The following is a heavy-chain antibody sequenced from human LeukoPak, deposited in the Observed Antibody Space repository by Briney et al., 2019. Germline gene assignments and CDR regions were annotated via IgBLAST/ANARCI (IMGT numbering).Heavy chain of an antibody. V-gene: IGHV3-9*01. CDR2: ISWNSGSI. Sequence: PGRSLRLSCAASGFTFDDYAMHWVRQAPGKGLEWVSGISWNSGSIGYADSVKGRFTISGDNAKNSLYLQMNSLRAEDTALYYCAKDIAPYMYYYDSSGYYYENYFDYRGQGTLVTVSS. CDR1: GFTFDDYA. CDR3: AKDIAPYMYYYDSSGYYYENYFDY. D-gene: IGHD3-22*01. J-gene: IGHJ4*02.